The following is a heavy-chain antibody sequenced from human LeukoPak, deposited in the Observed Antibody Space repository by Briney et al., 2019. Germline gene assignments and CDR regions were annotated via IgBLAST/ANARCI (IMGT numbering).Heavy chain of an antibody. J-gene: IGHJ4*02. Sequence: PSETLSLTCAVYGGSFSGYYWSWIRQPPGKGLEWIGEINHSGSTNYNPSLKSRVTISVDTSKNQFSLKLSSVTAADTAVYYCARGDYTGSFDYWGQGTLVTVSS. CDR1: GGSFSGYY. D-gene: IGHD4-11*01. CDR2: INHSGST. V-gene: IGHV4-34*01. CDR3: ARGDYTGSFDY.